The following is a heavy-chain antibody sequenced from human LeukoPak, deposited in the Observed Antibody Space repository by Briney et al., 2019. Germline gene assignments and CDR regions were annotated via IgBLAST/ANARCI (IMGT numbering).Heavy chain of an antibody. Sequence: GGSLRLSCAASGFTFSSYAMSWVRQAPGKGLEWVSAISGSGGSTYYADSVKGWFTISRDNSKNTLYLQMNSLRAEDTAVYYCAKYGGRHSSEIWGQGTMVTVSS. J-gene: IGHJ3*02. D-gene: IGHD6-13*01. CDR3: AKYGGRHSSEI. V-gene: IGHV3-23*01. CDR2: ISGSGGST. CDR1: GFTFSSYA.